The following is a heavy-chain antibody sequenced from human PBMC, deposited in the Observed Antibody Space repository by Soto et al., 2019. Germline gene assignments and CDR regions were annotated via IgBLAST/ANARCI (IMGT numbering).Heavy chain of an antibody. J-gene: IGHJ5*02. D-gene: IGHD2-21*01. V-gene: IGHV4-34*01. Sequence: QVQLQQWGAGLLKPSETLSLTCAVYGGSFSGYYWSWIRQPPGKGLEWIGEINHSGSTNYNPSLKSRVTISVDTSKNQFSLKLSSVTAADTAVYYCARKWWWLLGWFDPWGQGTLVTVSS. CDR1: GGSFSGYY. CDR2: INHSGST. CDR3: ARKWWWLLGWFDP.